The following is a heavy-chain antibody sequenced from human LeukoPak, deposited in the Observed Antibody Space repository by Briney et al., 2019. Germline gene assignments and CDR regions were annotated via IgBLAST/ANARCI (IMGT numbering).Heavy chain of an antibody. J-gene: IGHJ4*02. CDR1: GFTFSDYY. D-gene: IGHD3-22*01. CDR2: ISSSGSTI. V-gene: IGHV3-11*01. Sequence: GGSLRLSCAASGFTFSDYYMSWIRQAPGKGLEWVSYISSSGSTIFYADSVKGRFTISRDNAKNSLYLQMNSLRAEDTAVYCCARTYYYDSSGGFYWGQGTLVTVSS. CDR3: ARTYYYDSSGGFY.